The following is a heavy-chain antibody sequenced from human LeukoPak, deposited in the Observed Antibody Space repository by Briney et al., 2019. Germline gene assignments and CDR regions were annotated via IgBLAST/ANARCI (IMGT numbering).Heavy chain of an antibody. CDR1: GFTFDDYA. D-gene: IGHD3-9*01. J-gene: IGHJ4*02. CDR3: AKSGVLRYFDWSPDY. CDR2: ISWNSGSI. Sequence: GGSLRLSCAASGFTFDDYAMLWVRQATGKGLEWASGISWNSGSIGYADSVKGRFTISRDNAKNSLYLQMNSLRAEDTALYYCAKSGVLRYFDWSPDYWGQGTLVTVSS. V-gene: IGHV3-9*01.